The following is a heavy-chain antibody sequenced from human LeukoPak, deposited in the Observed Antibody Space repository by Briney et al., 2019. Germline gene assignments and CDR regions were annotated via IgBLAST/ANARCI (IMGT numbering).Heavy chain of an antibody. J-gene: IGHJ3*02. CDR3: ARIPRAARPPGAFDI. Sequence: GGSLRLSCAASGFTFSSYAMSWVRQAPEKGLEWVSAISGSGGSTYYADSVKGRFTISRDNSKSTLYLQMNSLRAEDTAVYYCARIPRAARPPGAFDIWGQGTMVTVSS. CDR1: GFTFSSYA. V-gene: IGHV3-23*01. CDR2: ISGSGGST. D-gene: IGHD6-6*01.